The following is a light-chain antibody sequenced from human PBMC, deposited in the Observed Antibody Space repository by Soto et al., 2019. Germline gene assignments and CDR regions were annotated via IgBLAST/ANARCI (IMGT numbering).Light chain of an antibody. CDR3: QQYKNPLLT. Sequence: DIQMTQSPSSLSASVGDRVTITCQASQDISNYLNWYQQKPGKAPKLLIYDASNLETGVPSRFSGSVSGTDFTCTISGLQPEDTATYYCQQYKNPLLTFGGGTKVEIK. CDR2: DAS. V-gene: IGKV1-33*01. J-gene: IGKJ4*01. CDR1: QDISNY.